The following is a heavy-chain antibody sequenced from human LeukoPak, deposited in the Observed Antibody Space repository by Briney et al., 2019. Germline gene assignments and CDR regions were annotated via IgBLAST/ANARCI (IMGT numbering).Heavy chain of an antibody. V-gene: IGHV3-30*03. Sequence: GRSLRLSCAASGFTFSSYGMHWVRQAPGKGLEWVAVISYDGSNKYYADSVKGRFTISRDNSKNTLYLQMNSLRAEDTAVYYCAREYRGEYYFAYWGQGTLVTVSS. D-gene: IGHD3-10*01. CDR1: GFTFSSYG. CDR3: AREYRGEYYFAY. CDR2: ISYDGSNK. J-gene: IGHJ4*02.